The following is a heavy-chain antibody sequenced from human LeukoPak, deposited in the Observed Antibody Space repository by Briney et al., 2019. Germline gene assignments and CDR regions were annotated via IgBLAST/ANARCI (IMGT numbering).Heavy chain of an antibody. CDR3: ARDDGSGYYFDY. D-gene: IGHD3-22*01. CDR1: GFTFSVAA. V-gene: IGHV3-21*01. CDR2: ISSSSSFT. Sequence: GGSLRLSCAASGFTFSVAAMTWVRQTPGKGLEWVSSISSSSSFTYYADSLKGRFTISRDNAKNSLYLQMDSLRAEDTAVYYCARDDGSGYYFDYWGQGTLVTVSS. J-gene: IGHJ4*02.